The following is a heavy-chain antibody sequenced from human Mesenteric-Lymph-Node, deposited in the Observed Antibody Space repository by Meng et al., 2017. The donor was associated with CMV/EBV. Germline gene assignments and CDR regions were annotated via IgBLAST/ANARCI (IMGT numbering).Heavy chain of an antibody. CDR2: ISAYNGDT. D-gene: IGHD3-22*01. CDR3: ARDVNYDSTGYYLILHY. Sequence: YNFTSYGIPWVRQAPGQGLEWMGWISAYNGDTNYAQKLQGRVTMTTDTSTSTAYMELRSLRSDDTAVYFCARDVNYDSTGYYLILHYWGQGTLVTVSS. J-gene: IGHJ4*02. CDR1: YNFTSYG. V-gene: IGHV1-18*01.